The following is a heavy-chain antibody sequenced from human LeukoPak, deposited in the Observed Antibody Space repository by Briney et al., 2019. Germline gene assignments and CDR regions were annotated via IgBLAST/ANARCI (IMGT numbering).Heavy chain of an antibody. Sequence: PGGSLRLSCAASGFTVSSNYMNWVRQAPGKGLEWVSVIYSGGSTYYADSVKGRFTISRDNSKNTLFLQMNSLRAEDTAVYYCARLGYCSSTSCCPLDWGQGTLVTVSS. CDR3: ARLGYCSSTSCCPLD. CDR2: IYSGGST. J-gene: IGHJ4*02. CDR1: GFTVSSNY. V-gene: IGHV3-66*01. D-gene: IGHD2-2*01.